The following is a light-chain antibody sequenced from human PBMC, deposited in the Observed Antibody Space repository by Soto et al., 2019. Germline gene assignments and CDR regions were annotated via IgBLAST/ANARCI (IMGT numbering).Light chain of an antibody. Sequence: ETVMTQSPATLSVSPGERATLSCGASQSVSTNLAWYQQKPGQVPRLLIYGASTRASDIPARFSGSGSGTEFTLTISSLQSEDFAVSYCQQYKDWPLTFGGGTIVEIE. CDR3: QQYKDWPLT. J-gene: IGKJ4*01. V-gene: IGKV3-15*01. CDR2: GAS. CDR1: QSVSTN.